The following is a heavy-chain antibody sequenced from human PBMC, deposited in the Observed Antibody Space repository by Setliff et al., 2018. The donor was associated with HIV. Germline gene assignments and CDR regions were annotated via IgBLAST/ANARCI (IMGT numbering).Heavy chain of an antibody. CDR1: GYTFTSYA. V-gene: IGHV1-3*01. Sequence: ASVKVSCKASGYTFTSYAMHWVRQAPGQRLEWMGWISAYHGSTSYAQKFQGRVTVTTDTSTSTAYMELRGLRSDDTAVYFCARVGPFAFDSSGYAEFWGQGTLVTVSS. CDR2: ISAYHGST. CDR3: ARVGPFAFDSSGYAEF. D-gene: IGHD3-22*01. J-gene: IGHJ4*02.